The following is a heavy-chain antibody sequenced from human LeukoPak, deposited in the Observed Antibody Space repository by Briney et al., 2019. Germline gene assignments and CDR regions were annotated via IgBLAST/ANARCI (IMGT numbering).Heavy chain of an antibody. CDR3: ARQHGSSWYSYFDY. J-gene: IGHJ4*02. V-gene: IGHV5-51*01. CDR2: IYPGDSEI. Sequence: GESLKISCKGSGYSFTNYWIGWVRQMPGKGLEWMGIIYPGDSEIRYSPSFQGLVTISADKPISTAYLQWGSLEASDTAMYFCARQHGSSWYSYFDYWGQGTLVTVSS. D-gene: IGHD6-13*01. CDR1: GYSFTNYW.